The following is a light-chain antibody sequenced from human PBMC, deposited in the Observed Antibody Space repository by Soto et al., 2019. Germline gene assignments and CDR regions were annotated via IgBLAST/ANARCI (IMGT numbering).Light chain of an antibody. CDR3: CSYAGSSTWV. J-gene: IGLJ3*02. V-gene: IGLV2-23*01. CDR2: EGS. Sequence: QSALTQPASVSGSPGQSITISCTGTSSDVGSYNFVSWYQQHPGKAPKLMIYEGSKRPSGVSNRFSGSKSGNTASLTISGLHAEDEADYYCCSYAGSSTWVFGGGTKLTVL. CDR1: SSDVGSYNF.